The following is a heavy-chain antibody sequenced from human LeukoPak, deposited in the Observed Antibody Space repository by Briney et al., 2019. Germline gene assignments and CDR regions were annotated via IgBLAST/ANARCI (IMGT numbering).Heavy chain of an antibody. CDR1: GFTFSSYA. V-gene: IGHV3-30-3*01. CDR3: ARAPTKYCSSTSCPPGVDI. CDR2: ISYDGSNK. J-gene: IGHJ3*02. Sequence: GGSLRLSCAASGFTFSSYALSWVRQAPGKGLEWVAVISYDGSNKYYADSVKGRFTISRDNSKNTLYLQMNSLRAEDTAVYYCARAPTKYCSSTSCPPGVDIWGQGTMVTVSS. D-gene: IGHD2-2*01.